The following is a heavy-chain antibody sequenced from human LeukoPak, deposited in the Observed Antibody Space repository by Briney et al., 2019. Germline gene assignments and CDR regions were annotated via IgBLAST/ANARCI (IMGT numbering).Heavy chain of an antibody. D-gene: IGHD1-1*01. CDR1: GGTFSSYA. CDR2: IIPILGIA. CDR3: GSQLTTTGAFDI. J-gene: IGHJ3*02. Sequence: SVKVSCKASGGTFSSYAISWVRQAPGQGLEWMGRIIPILGIANYAQKFQGRVTITADKSTSTSYMELSSLRSEDTAVYYCGSQLTTTGAFDIWGQGTMVTVSS. V-gene: IGHV1-69*04.